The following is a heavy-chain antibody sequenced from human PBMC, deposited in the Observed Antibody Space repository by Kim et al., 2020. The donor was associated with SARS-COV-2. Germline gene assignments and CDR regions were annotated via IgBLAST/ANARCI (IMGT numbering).Heavy chain of an antibody. D-gene: IGHD3-22*01. V-gene: IGHV3-30*18. CDR3: AKGSPYYYDSSGYEFDY. Sequence: GGSLRLSCAASGFTFSSYGMHWVRQAPGKGLEWVAVISYDGSNKYYADSVKGRFTISRDNSKNTLYLQMNSLRAEDTAVYYCAKGSPYYYDSSGYEFDYWGQGTLVTVSS. J-gene: IGHJ4*02. CDR2: ISYDGSNK. CDR1: GFTFSSYG.